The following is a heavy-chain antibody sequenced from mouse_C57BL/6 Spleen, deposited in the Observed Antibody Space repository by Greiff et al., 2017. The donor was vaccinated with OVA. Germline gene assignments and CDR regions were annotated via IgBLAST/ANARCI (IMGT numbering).Heavy chain of an antibody. Sequence: EVQVVESGPGMVKPSQSLSLTCTVTGYSITSGYDWHWIRPFPGNKLEWMGYISYSGSTNYNPSLKSRISITHDTSKNHFFLKLNSVTTEDTATYYCARSGDYYGSSYGEYAMDYWGQGTSVTVSS. CDR1: GYSITSGYD. CDR2: ISYSGST. J-gene: IGHJ4*01. CDR3: ARSGDYYGSSYGEYAMDY. D-gene: IGHD1-1*01. V-gene: IGHV3-1*01.